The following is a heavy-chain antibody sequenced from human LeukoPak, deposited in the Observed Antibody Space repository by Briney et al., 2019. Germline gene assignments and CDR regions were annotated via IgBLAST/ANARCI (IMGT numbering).Heavy chain of an antibody. D-gene: IGHD3-9*01. CDR1: GYTLSELS. CDR3: ATLDHYDILTGSTQAVK. J-gene: IGHJ4*02. Sequence: ASVKVSCKVSGYTLSELSMHWVRQAPGKGLEWMGGFDPEDGETIYAQKFQGRVTMTEDTSTDTACMELSSLRSEDTAVYYCATLDHYDILTGSTQAVKWGQGTLVTVSS. CDR2: FDPEDGET. V-gene: IGHV1-24*01.